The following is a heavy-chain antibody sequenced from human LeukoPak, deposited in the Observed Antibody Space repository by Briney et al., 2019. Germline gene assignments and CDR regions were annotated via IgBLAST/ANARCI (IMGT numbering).Heavy chain of an antibody. CDR3: ARDPGYSSSWSLFSALGY. CDR1: GFTFSSYA. D-gene: IGHD6-13*01. Sequence: GRSLRLSCAASGFTFSSYAMHWVHQAPGKGLEWVAVISYDGSNKYYADSVKGRFTISRDNSKNTLYLQMNSLRAEDTAVYYCARDPGYSSSWSLFSALGYWGQGTLVTVSS. J-gene: IGHJ4*02. V-gene: IGHV3-30-3*01. CDR2: ISYDGSNK.